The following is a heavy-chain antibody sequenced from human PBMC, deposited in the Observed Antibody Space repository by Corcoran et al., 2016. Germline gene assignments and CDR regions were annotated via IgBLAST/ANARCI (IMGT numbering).Heavy chain of an antibody. V-gene: IGHV1-2*02. CDR3: ARADMVRGVIAPFDY. D-gene: IGHD3-10*01. CDR2: INPNSGGT. Sequence: QVQLVQSGAEVKKPGASVKVSCKASGYTFTGYYMHWVRQAPGQGLEWMGWINPNSGGTNYAQKFQGRVTMTRDTSISTAYMELGRLRADDTAVYYGARADMVRGVIAPFDYWGQGTLVTVSS. CDR1: GYTFTGYY. J-gene: IGHJ4*02.